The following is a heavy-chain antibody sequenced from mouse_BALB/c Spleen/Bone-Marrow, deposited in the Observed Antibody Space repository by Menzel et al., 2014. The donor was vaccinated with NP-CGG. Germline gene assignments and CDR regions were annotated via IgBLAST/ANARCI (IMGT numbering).Heavy chain of an antibody. Sequence: VQLQQSAAELVKPGASVKISCKASGYTFTDQSIHWVKQKPEQGLEWIGYISPGNGDIKYNEKFKGKATLTADKSSSTAYMQLNSLTSEDSAVYFCKRSRYGYWYFDVWGAGTTVTVSS. CDR2: ISPGNGDI. J-gene: IGHJ1*01. CDR3: KRSRYGYWYFDV. CDR1: GYTFTDQS. V-gene: IGHV1S53*01. D-gene: IGHD2-10*02.